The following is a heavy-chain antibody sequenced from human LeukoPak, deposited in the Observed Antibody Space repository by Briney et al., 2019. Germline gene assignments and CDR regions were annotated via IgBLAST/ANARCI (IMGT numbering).Heavy chain of an antibody. J-gene: IGHJ5*02. CDR2: IIPIFGTA. D-gene: IGHD6-13*01. Sequence: ASVKVSCKASGGTFISYAISWVRQAPGQGLEWMGGIIPIFGTANYAQKFQGRVTITADESTSTAYMELSSLRSEDTAVYYCARDSGIAAAGRNNWFDPWGQGTLVTVSS. CDR1: GGTFISYA. V-gene: IGHV1-69*13. CDR3: ARDSGIAAAGRNNWFDP.